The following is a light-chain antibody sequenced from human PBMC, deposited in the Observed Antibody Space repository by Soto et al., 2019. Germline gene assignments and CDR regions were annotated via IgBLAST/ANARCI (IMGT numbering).Light chain of an antibody. Sequence: DIVMTQSPATLSVAPGERANLSCRASQSVSSNLAWYQQKPGQAPRLLIYDASSRATGIPDRFSGGGSGTDFTLAISRLEPEDFAVYYCQQYGSSSITFGQGRLLEIK. CDR2: DAS. CDR1: QSVSSN. J-gene: IGKJ5*01. V-gene: IGKV3-20*01. CDR3: QQYGSSSIT.